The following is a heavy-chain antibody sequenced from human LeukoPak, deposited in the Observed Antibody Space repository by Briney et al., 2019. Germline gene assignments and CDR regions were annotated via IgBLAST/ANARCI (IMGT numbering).Heavy chain of an antibody. D-gene: IGHD3-10*01. J-gene: IGHJ4*02. V-gene: IGHV4-59*08. CDR3: ARHPRGFGKYYFDY. Sequence: PSETLSLTCAVYGGSFSGYYWSWIRQPPGKGLEWIGYIYYSGSTNYNPSLKSRVTISVDTSKNQFSLKLSSVTAADTAVYYCARHPRGFGKYYFDYWGQGTLVTVSS. CDR2: IYYSGST. CDR1: GGSFSGYY.